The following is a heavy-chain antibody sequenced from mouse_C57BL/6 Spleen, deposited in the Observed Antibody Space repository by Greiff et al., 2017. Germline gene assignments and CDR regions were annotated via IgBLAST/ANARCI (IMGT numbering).Heavy chain of an antibody. CDR3: ASYGDAMDY. D-gene: IGHD1-1*01. Sequence: VQLQESGAELARPGASVKLSCKASGYTFTSYGISWVKQRTGQGLEWIGEIYPRSGNTYYNEKFKGKATLTADKSSSTASMELRSLTSEDSAVYFCASYGDAMDYWGQGTSVTVSS. CDR2: IYPRSGNT. J-gene: IGHJ4*01. CDR1: GYTFTSYG. V-gene: IGHV1-81*01.